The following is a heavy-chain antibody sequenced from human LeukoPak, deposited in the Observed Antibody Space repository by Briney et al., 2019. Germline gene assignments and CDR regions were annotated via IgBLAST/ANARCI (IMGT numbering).Heavy chain of an antibody. CDR2: ISYSGST. CDR3: ARISVGNDAFDY. J-gene: IGHJ4*02. D-gene: IGHD3-10*01. V-gene: IGHV4-39*01. Sequence: PSETLSLTCTVSGGSISNSGYFWGWIRQSPGKGLEWIGSISYSGSTYYNPSLKSRVTISVDTSKNQFSLKLSSVTAADTAVYYCARISVGNDAFDYWGQGTLVTVSS. CDR1: GGSISNSGYF.